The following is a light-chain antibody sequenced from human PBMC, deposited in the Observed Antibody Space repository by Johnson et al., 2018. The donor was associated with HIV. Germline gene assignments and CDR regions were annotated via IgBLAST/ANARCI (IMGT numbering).Light chain of an antibody. V-gene: IGLV1-51*01. J-gene: IGLJ1*01. CDR2: DNN. CDR3: GTWDSSLSDTV. CDR1: SSNIGNNF. Sequence: QSVLTQPPSVSAAPGQKVTISCSGSSSNIGNNFVSWYQQLPGTAPKLLIYDNNKRPSGIPDRFSGSRSGTSATLGITGLQTGDEADYYCGTWDSSLSDTVFGTGTKFTVL.